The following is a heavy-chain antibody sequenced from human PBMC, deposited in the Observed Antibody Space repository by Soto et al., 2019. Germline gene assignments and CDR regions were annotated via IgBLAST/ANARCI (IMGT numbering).Heavy chain of an antibody. CDR1: GNTFSSYT. J-gene: IGHJ6*02. CDR2: INAGNGNT. D-gene: IGHD2-2*01. V-gene: IGHV1-3*01. Sequence: QVQLVQSGAEVKKPGASVKVSCKASGNTFSSYTMHWVRQAPGQRLDWMGWINAGNGNTKYSQKFQARVTITRDTTASTAYMALSSLKSEDTAVSYCARESGDIVVVPAATEDYGMDVWGQGTTVTVSS. CDR3: ARESGDIVVVPAATEDYGMDV.